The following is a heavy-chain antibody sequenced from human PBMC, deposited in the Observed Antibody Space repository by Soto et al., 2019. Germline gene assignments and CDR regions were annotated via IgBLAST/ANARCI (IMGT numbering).Heavy chain of an antibody. D-gene: IGHD5-12*01. CDR3: ARGNHRWLQLWYFDL. V-gene: IGHV1-69*12. CDR1: GGTFSSYT. CDR2: IIPIFGTA. Sequence: QVQLVQSGAEVKKPGSSVTVSCKASGGTFSSYTISWVRQAPGQGLEWMGGIIPIFGTANYAQKFQGRVTITAGESASTAYMELSSLRSEDMAVYYCARGNHRWLQLWYFDLWGRGTLVTVSS. J-gene: IGHJ2*01.